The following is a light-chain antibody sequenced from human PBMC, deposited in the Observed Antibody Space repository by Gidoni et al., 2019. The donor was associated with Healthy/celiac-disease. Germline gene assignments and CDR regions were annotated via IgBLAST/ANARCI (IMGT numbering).Light chain of an antibody. J-gene: IGKJ1*01. CDR1: QSISSY. CDR3: QQSYSTRWT. V-gene: IGKV1-39*01. CDR2: AAS. Sequence: IHMPQSPSSLSASVGDRVTITCRASQSISSYLDWYQQKPGKAPKLLIYAASSLQSGVPSRFSGSGSGTDFTLTISSLQPEDFATYYCQQSYSTRWTFXQXTKVXIK.